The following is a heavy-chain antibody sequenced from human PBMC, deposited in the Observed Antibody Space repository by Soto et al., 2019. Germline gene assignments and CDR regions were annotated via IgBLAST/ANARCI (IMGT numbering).Heavy chain of an antibody. J-gene: IGHJ6*02. CDR1: GYSFTSYW. V-gene: IGHV5-51*01. Sequence: GESLKISCKGSGYSFTSYWIGWVRQMPGKGLEWMGIIYPGDSDTRYSPSFQGQVTISADKSISTAYLQWSSLKASDTAMYYCARLRYSSSWNYYYYGMDVWGQGXTVTVYS. CDR2: IYPGDSDT. CDR3: ARLRYSSSWNYYYYGMDV. D-gene: IGHD6-13*01.